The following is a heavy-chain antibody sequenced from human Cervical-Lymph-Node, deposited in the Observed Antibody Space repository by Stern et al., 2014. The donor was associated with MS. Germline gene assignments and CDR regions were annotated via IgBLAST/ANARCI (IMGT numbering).Heavy chain of an antibody. CDR2: PGTAGDT. Sequence: EVQLVQSGGGLVQPGGSLRLSCVASGFSFSTSEFHWVRQTTGKGLEWVSAPGTAGDTYYPDSVQGRFTISREDDKNSLYLQMNNLRADDTAVYYCAREGRSSVWDDWFLDLWGRGTRVTVSS. V-gene: IGHV3-13*01. J-gene: IGHJ2*01. CDR1: GFSFSTSE. CDR3: AREGRSSVWDDWFLDL. D-gene: IGHD6-19*01.